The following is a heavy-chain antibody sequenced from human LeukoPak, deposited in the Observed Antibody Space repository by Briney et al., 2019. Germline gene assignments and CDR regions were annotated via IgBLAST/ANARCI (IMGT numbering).Heavy chain of an antibody. Sequence: GASLKVSCKVSGYTLTELSMHWVRQAPGKGLEWMGGFDPEDGETIYAQKFQGRVTMTEDTSTDTAYMELSSLRSEDTAVYYCATGAYPSAGYSSSDPIYNWFDPWGQGTLVTVSS. J-gene: IGHJ5*02. CDR2: FDPEDGET. V-gene: IGHV1-24*01. CDR1: GYTLTELS. D-gene: IGHD6-13*01. CDR3: ATGAYPSAGYSSSDPIYNWFDP.